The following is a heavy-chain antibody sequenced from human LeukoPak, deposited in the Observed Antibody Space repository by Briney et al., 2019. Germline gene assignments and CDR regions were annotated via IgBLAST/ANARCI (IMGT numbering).Heavy chain of an antibody. CDR3: ARGKDYYDTSGYPTFHY. D-gene: IGHD3-22*01. CDR1: GGSIRNYF. J-gene: IGHJ4*02. Sequence: PSETLSLTCSVTGGSIRNYFWSWIRLPAGKGLEWIGHIYTGGSTNYSPSLKSRVTMSMDTSKNQLSLKLTSVLAADTAVYYCARGKDYYDTSGYPTFHYWGQGTLVTVSS. V-gene: IGHV4-4*07. CDR2: IYTGGST.